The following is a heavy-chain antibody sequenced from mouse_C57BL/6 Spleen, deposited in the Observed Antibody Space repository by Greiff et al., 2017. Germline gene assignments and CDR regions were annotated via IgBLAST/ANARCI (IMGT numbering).Heavy chain of an antibody. Sequence: QVTLKESGPGILQPSQTLSLTCSFSGFSLSTFGMGVGWIRQPSGKGLEWLAHIWWDDDKSYNPALKSRLTISKDTSKNQVFLKIANVDTADTATYYCARSYDYEGAWFAYWGQGTLVTVSA. J-gene: IGHJ3*01. CDR1: GFSLSTFGMG. V-gene: IGHV8-8*01. D-gene: IGHD2-4*01. CDR2: IWWDDDK. CDR3: ARSYDYEGAWFAY.